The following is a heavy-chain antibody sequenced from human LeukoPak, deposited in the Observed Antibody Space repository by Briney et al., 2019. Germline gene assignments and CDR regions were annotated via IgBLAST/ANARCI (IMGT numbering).Heavy chain of an antibody. CDR3: ARENYCSGGSCYYWFDP. D-gene: IGHD2-15*01. V-gene: IGHV1-46*01. CDR2: INPSGGST. Sequence: ASVKVSCKASGYTFTSYYMHWVRQAPGQGLEWMGIINPSGGSTSYAQKFQGRVTMTRDMSTSTVYMELSSLRSEDTAVYYCARENYCSGGSCYYWFDPWGQGTLVTVSS. CDR1: GYTFTSYY. J-gene: IGHJ5*02.